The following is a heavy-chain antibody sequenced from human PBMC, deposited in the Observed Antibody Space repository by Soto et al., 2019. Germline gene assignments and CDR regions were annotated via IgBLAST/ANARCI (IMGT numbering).Heavy chain of an antibody. J-gene: IGHJ4*02. D-gene: IGHD1-7*01. CDR2: IWYDGSNK. CDR1: GFTFSSYG. V-gene: IGHV3-33*01. Sequence: QVQLVESGGGVVQPGRSLRLSCAASGFTFSSYGMHWVRQAPGKGLEWVAVIWYDGSNKYYADSVKGRFTISRDNSKNTLYLQMNGLRAEDTAVYYCAREGPELRTLYSFDYWGQGTLVTVSS. CDR3: AREGPELRTLYSFDY.